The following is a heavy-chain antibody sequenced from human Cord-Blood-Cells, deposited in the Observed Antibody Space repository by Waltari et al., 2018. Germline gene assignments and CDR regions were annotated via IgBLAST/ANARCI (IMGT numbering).Heavy chain of an antibody. V-gene: IGHV1-2*02. CDR3: ARYREATTVTKEFDP. CDR2: INPNSGGT. CDR1: GYTFTGYY. D-gene: IGHD4-17*01. J-gene: IGHJ5*02. Sequence: QVQLVQSGAEVKKPGASVKVSCKASGYTFTGYYMHWVRQAPGQGLEWMGWINPNSGGTNYAQKFQGRVTMTRDTSISTAYMELSRLRSDDTAVYYCARYREATTVTKEFDPWGQGTLVTVSS.